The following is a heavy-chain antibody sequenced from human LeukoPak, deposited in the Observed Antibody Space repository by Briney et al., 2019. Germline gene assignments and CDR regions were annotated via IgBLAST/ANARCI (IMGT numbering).Heavy chain of an antibody. CDR1: GGSISSGDYY. V-gene: IGHV4-30-4*01. Sequence: PSETLSLTCTVSGGSISSGDYYWSWIRQPPGKGLEWIGYIYYSGSTYYNPSLKSRVTISVDTSKNQFSLKLSSVTAADTAVYYCARGPGGGITSLDDAFDIWGQGTMVTVSS. CDR3: ARGPGGGITSLDDAFDI. J-gene: IGHJ3*02. CDR2: IYYSGST. D-gene: IGHD3-16*01.